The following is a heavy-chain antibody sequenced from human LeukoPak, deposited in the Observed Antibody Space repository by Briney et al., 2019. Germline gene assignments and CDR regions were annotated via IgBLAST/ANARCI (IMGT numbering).Heavy chain of an antibody. CDR2: INHSGST. J-gene: IGHJ6*02. Sequence: SETLSPTCAVYGGSFSVYYWSWIRQPPGKGLEWIGEINHSGSTNYNPSLKSRVTISVDTSKNQFSLKLSSVTAADTAVYYCASSLYCGGDCYPKRYYGMDVWGQGTTVTVSS. D-gene: IGHD2-21*02. CDR3: ASSLYCGGDCYPKRYYGMDV. V-gene: IGHV4-34*01. CDR1: GGSFSVYY.